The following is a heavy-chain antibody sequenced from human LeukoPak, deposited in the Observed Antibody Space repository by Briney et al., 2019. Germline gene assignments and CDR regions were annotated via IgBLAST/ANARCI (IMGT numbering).Heavy chain of an antibody. CDR3: AKDSGTYELDH. Sequence: GGSLRLSCAVSGFTFTNYAMSWVRQTPEKGLEWVSTFSGIDGNTYYADSVKGRFTIFRDNSKNTLYLQMNSLRTEDTAIYYCAKDSGTYELDHWGQGTLVTVFS. D-gene: IGHD1-26*01. CDR1: GFTFTNYA. J-gene: IGHJ1*01. V-gene: IGHV3-23*01. CDR2: FSGIDGNT.